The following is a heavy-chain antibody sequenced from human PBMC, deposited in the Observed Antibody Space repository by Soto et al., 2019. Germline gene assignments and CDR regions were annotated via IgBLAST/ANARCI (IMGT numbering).Heavy chain of an antibody. Sequence: GGSLRLSCAASGFTFSSYWVHWVRQAPGKGLVWVSRINSDGSSTSYADSVKGRFTISRDNAKNTLYLQMNSLRAENTAVYYCARDFGRRRLEYFQHWGQGTLVTVSS. CDR2: INSDGSST. V-gene: IGHV3-74*01. CDR1: GFTFSSYW. D-gene: IGHD3-10*01. J-gene: IGHJ1*01. CDR3: ARDFGRRRLEYFQH.